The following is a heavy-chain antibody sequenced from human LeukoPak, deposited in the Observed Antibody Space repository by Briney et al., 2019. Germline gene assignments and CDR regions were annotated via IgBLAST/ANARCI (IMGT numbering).Heavy chain of an antibody. V-gene: IGHV3-9*01. CDR3: ARSEGWNDVQAFDI. CDR1: GFTFDDYA. CDR2: IRWNSGSI. Sequence: GRSLRLSCAASGFTFDDYAMHWVRQAPGEGLGWVLDIRWNSGSIGYADSVKGRFTISRDNAKNSLYLQMNRLRAEDSALYYCARSEGWNDVQAFDIWGQGTMVTVSS. D-gene: IGHD1-1*01. J-gene: IGHJ3*02.